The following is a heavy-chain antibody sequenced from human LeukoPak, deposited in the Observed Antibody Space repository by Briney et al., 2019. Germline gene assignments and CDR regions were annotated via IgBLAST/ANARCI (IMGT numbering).Heavy chain of an antibody. Sequence: SETLSLTCTVSGGSISSSSYYWGWIRQPPGKGLEWIGSIYYSGSTYYNPSLKSRVTISVDTSKNLFSLKLSSVTAADTAVYYCARQTVTPDDAFDIWGQGTMVTVSS. CDR2: IYYSGST. CDR1: GGSISSSSYY. J-gene: IGHJ3*02. D-gene: IGHD1-14*01. V-gene: IGHV4-39*01. CDR3: ARQTVTPDDAFDI.